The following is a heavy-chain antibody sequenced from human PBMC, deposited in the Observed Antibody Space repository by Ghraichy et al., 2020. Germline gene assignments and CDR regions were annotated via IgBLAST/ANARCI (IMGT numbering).Heavy chain of an antibody. CDR1: GFTVSINY. CDR2: IYSGGST. D-gene: IGHD6-13*01. Sequence: LSLTCAASGFTVSINYMSWVRQAPGKGLEWVSVIYSGGSTYYADSVKGRFTISRDNSKNTLDLYMNSLRAEDTAVYYCARDVAPAGDFDYWGQGTLVTVSS. V-gene: IGHV3-66*02. J-gene: IGHJ4*02. CDR3: ARDVAPAGDFDY.